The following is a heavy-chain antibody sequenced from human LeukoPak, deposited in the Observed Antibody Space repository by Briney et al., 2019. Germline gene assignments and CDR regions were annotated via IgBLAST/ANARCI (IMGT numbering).Heavy chain of an antibody. D-gene: IGHD3-22*01. CDR3: ARGQGTMILTLHMDV. Sequence: GGSLRLSCAASGFTFSSYEMNWVRQAPGKGLEWVSYISSSGSTMYYADSVKGRFTISRDNAKNSLYLQMNSLRAEDTAVYYCARGQGTMILTLHMDVWGQGTTVTVSS. CDR2: ISSSGSTM. V-gene: IGHV3-48*03. CDR1: GFTFSSYE. J-gene: IGHJ6*02.